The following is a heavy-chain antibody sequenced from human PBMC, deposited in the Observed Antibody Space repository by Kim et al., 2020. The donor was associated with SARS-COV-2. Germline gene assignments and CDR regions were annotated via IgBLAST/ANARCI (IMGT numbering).Heavy chain of an antibody. CDR1: GYTFTSYG. D-gene: IGHD3-3*01. J-gene: IGHJ4*02. V-gene: IGHV1-18*01. Sequence: ASVKVSCKASGYTFTSYGISWVRQAPGQGLEWMGWISAYNGNTNYAQKLQGRVTMTTDTSTNTAYMELRSLRSDDTAVYYCAREGGITIFGVVIQPGGYFDYWGQGTLVTVSS. CDR3: AREGGITIFGVVIQPGGYFDY. CDR2: ISAYNGNT.